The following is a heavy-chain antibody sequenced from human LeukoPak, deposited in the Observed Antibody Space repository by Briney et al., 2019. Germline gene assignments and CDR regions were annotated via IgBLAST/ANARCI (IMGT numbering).Heavy chain of an antibody. J-gene: IGHJ4*02. D-gene: IGHD3-22*01. Sequence: GGSLRLSCAASGFTFSSYGMSWVRQAPGKGLEWVSSISSSSSYIYYADSVKGRFTISRDNAKNSLYLQMNSLRAKDTAVYYCARAQSYYDSSGYPLLDYWGQGTLVTVSS. V-gene: IGHV3-21*01. CDR2: ISSSSSYI. CDR1: GFTFSSYG. CDR3: ARAQSYYDSSGYPLLDY.